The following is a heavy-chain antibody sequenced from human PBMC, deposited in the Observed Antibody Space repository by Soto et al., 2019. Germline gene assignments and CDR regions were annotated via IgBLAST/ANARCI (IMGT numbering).Heavy chain of an antibody. CDR1: GFTFSSYS. Sequence: GGSLRLSCAASGFTFSSYSMNWVRQAPGKGLEWVSSISSSSSYIYYADSVKGRFTISRDNAKNSLYLQMNSLRAEDTAVYYCARDLRGSSSWYGVLDYWGQGTLVTVSS. CDR2: ISSSSSYI. J-gene: IGHJ4*02. CDR3: ARDLRGSSSWYGVLDY. D-gene: IGHD6-13*01. V-gene: IGHV3-21*01.